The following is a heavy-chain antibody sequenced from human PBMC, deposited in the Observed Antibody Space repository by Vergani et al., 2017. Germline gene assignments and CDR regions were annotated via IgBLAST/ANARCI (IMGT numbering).Heavy chain of an antibody. V-gene: IGHV5-51*01. Sequence: VLLVLSGAEVKKPGESLMISCKGSGYSFTSYWIGWVRQMPGKGLEWLGIIYPGDSDTRYSPSFQGQVTISADKSISTAYLQWSSLKASDTAMYYCARRNEQYYYDSSGPNWFDPWGQGTLVTVSS. CDR1: GYSFTSYW. D-gene: IGHD3-22*01. CDR2: IYPGDSDT. CDR3: ARRNEQYYYDSSGPNWFDP. J-gene: IGHJ5*02.